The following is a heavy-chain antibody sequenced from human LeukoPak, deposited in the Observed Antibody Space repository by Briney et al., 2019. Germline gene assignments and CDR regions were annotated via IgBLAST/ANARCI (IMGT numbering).Heavy chain of an antibody. D-gene: IGHD1-7*01. CDR1: GYTFTSYY. V-gene: IGHV1-46*01. CDR2: INPSGGST. J-gene: IGHJ4*02. Sequence: ASVKISFKASGYTFTSYYIHWVRQPPGQGLEWMGIINPSGGSTTYAQKFQGRVTMTRDTSTTTVYMEVSSLRSEDTAVYYCAGFHDWNYAIDYWGQGTLVSVSS. CDR3: AGFHDWNYAIDY.